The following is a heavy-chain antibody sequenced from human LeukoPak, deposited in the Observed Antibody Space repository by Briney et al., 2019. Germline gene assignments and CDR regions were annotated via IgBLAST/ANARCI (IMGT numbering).Heavy chain of an antibody. Sequence: PGGSLRLSSAASGFTVSSNYMSWVRQAPGKGLEWDSVIYSGGSTYYADSVKGRFTISRDNSKNTLYLQMNSLRAEDTAVYYCARARVAAAVYYYYGMDVWGPGTTVTVSS. CDR3: ARARVAAAVYYYYGMDV. J-gene: IGHJ6*02. CDR1: GFTVSSNY. CDR2: IYSGGST. V-gene: IGHV3-66*01. D-gene: IGHD6-13*01.